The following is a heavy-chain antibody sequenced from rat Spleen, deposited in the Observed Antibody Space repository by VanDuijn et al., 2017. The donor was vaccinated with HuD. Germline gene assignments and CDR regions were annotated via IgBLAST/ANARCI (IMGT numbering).Heavy chain of an antibody. Sequence: VQVVESGGGLVQPKESLKISCAVSGFTFSKAAMFWVRQAPGKGLEWVARIRTGPNNYATYYADSVKGRFTISRDNTKSTLYLQMDSLGSEDTATYYCARQNWPYYFDYWGQGVMVTVSS. D-gene: IGHD5-1*01. CDR1: GFTFSKAA. CDR2: IRTGPNNYAT. CDR3: ARQNWPYYFDY. J-gene: IGHJ2*01. V-gene: IGHV10-5*01.